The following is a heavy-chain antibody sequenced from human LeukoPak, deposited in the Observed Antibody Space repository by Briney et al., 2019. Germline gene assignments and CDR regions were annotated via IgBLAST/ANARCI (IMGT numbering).Heavy chain of an antibody. D-gene: IGHD2-15*01. CDR1: GFTFSSYS. CDR2: ISSSSSYI. V-gene: IGHV3-21*01. J-gene: IGHJ6*03. CDR3: ARDRGYCSGGSCYAATTTYYYMDV. Sequence: GGTLRLSCAASGFTFSSYSMNWVRQAPGKGLEWVSSISSSSSYIYYADSVKGRFTISRDNAKNSLYLQMNSLRAEDTAVYYCARDRGYCSGGSCYAATTTYYYMDVWGKGTTVTVSS.